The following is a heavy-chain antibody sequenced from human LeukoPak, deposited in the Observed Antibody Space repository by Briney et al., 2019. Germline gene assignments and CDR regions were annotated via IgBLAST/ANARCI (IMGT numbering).Heavy chain of an antibody. J-gene: IGHJ5*02. V-gene: IGHV1-18*01. CDR3: ARAPGRRLPNWCDP. D-gene: IGHD5-24*01. CDR2: ISAYNGKT. Sequence: ASVTVSCKASGGTFSSYAISWVRQAPGQGLEWMGWISAYNGKTNYAQKLQGRVTMTTDTSTSTAYMELRSLRSEDTAVYYCARAPGRRLPNWCDPWGQGTLVTVSS. CDR1: GGTFSSYA.